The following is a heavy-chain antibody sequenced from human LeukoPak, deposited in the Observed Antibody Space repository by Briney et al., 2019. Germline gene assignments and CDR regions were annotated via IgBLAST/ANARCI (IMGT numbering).Heavy chain of an antibody. J-gene: IGHJ4*02. V-gene: IGHV4-34*01. CDR2: INHSGST. D-gene: IGHD6-13*01. Sequence: SETLSLTCAVYGGSFSGYYWSWIRQPPGKGLEWIGEINHSGSTNYNPSLKSRVTISVDTSKNQFSLKLNSVTAADTAVYYCARVQPMFISRPHFDSWGQGTLVTVSS. CDR3: ARVQPMFISRPHFDS. CDR1: GGSFSGYY.